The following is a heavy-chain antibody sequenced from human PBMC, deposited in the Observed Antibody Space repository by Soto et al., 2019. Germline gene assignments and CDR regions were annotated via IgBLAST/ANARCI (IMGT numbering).Heavy chain of an antibody. J-gene: IGHJ4*02. Sequence: QLQLQESGSGLEKPSQTLSLTCDVSGGSISRSGYSWSWIRQPPGKGLEWMGYIYQSGSTYYNPSLKCRVTISADRSENQFFLKLRSLTAADTAVSYCARGYTARGYLDRWGQGTLVTASP. V-gene: IGHV4-30-2*01. D-gene: IGHD5-18*01. CDR1: GGSISRSGYS. CDR2: IYQSGST. CDR3: ARGYTARGYLDR.